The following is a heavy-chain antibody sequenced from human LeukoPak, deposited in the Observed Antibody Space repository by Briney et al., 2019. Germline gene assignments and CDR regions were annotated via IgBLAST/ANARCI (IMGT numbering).Heavy chain of an antibody. D-gene: IGHD3-16*01. CDR3: ARGGGGYAFDY. Sequence: SEILSLTCTVSGGSISSYYWSWIRQPPGKGLEWIGYIYYSGSTNYNPSLKSRVTISVDTSKNQFSLKLSSVTAADTAVYYCARGGGGYAFDYWGQGTLVTVSS. J-gene: IGHJ4*02. V-gene: IGHV4-59*01. CDR2: IYYSGST. CDR1: GGSISSYY.